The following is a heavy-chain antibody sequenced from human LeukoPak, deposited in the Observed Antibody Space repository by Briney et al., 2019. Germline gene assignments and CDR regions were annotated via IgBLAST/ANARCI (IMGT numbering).Heavy chain of an antibody. CDR3: ASSFLGATHFDY. J-gene: IGHJ4*02. D-gene: IGHD1-26*01. Sequence: SETLSLTCTVSGGSISSYYWSWIRQPPGKGLEWIGYIYYSGSTNYNPSLKSRVTISVDTSKNQFSLKLRSVTAANTAVYYCASSFLGATHFDYWGQGTLVTVSS. CDR1: GGSISSYY. V-gene: IGHV4-59*01. CDR2: IYYSGST.